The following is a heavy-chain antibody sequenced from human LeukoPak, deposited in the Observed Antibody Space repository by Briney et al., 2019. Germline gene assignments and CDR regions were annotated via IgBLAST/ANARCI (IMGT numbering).Heavy chain of an antibody. CDR2: IYYSGST. CDR1: GGSISSSSYY. V-gene: IGHV4-39*01. CDR3: ARVITIFGVVILMYFDY. J-gene: IGHJ4*02. D-gene: IGHD3-3*01. Sequence: KSSETLSLTCTVSGGSISSSSYYWGWIRQPPGKGLEWLGSIYYSGSTYYNPSLKSRVTISVDTSKNQFSLKLSSVTAADTAVYYCARVITIFGVVILMYFDYWGQGTLVTVSS.